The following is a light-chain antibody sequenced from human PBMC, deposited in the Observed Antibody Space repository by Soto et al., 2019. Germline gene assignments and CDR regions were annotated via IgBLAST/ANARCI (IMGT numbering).Light chain of an antibody. Sequence: DIQMTQSPSTLSASVGDRVTITCRASQSITDWLAWYQQKPGKAPKFLIYKASNLEGGVPSRFSGSGSGTEFTLTISSVQPDDVATYDGQYWDDYSWTFGQGTKVEIK. CDR3: QYWDDYSWT. CDR1: QSITDW. V-gene: IGKV1-5*03. J-gene: IGKJ1*01. CDR2: KAS.